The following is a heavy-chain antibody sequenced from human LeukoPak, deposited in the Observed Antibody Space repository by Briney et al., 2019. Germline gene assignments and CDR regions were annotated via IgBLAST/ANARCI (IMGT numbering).Heavy chain of an antibody. CDR3: AREPHSYVGPSGAFDI. D-gene: IGHD5-18*01. Sequence: SETLSLTCTVSFGSISSDSHYWGWIRQPPGNRLEWIASIYYGGTTQYNPPLKSRATISIDTSNNRFSLRLTSATAADTAVYYCAREPHSYVGPSGAFDIWGQGTMVTVSS. CDR2: IYYGGTT. J-gene: IGHJ3*02. CDR1: FGSISSDSHY. V-gene: IGHV4-39*07.